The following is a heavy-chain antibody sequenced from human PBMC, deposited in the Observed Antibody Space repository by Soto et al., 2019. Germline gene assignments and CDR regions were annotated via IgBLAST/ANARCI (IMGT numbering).Heavy chain of an antibody. D-gene: IGHD3-3*01. CDR3: ARLEWLSLAAWFDP. CDR2: IYPDDSDT. CDR1: GYSFTNYW. V-gene: IGHV5-51*01. Sequence: PGESLKISCKGSGYSFTNYWIGWVRQMPGKGLEWMGMIYPDDSDTKYSPSFQGQVTFSADKSINTAYLQWSSLKASDTAIYYCARLEWLSLAAWFDPWGQGTQVTVSS. J-gene: IGHJ5*02.